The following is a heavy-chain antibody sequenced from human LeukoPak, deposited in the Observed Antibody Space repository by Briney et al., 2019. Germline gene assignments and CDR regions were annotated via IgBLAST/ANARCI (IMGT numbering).Heavy chain of an antibody. CDR2: ISYDGSTK. V-gene: IGHV3-30*18. CDR3: AKARDIVVVVAATPPWFDP. Sequence: PGRSLRLSCAASGFTFSSYGMHWVRQAPGKGLEWVAVISYDGSTKYYADSVKGRFTISRDNSKNTLYLQMNSLSAEDTAVYYCAKARDIVVVVAATPPWFDPWGQGTLVTVSS. J-gene: IGHJ5*02. CDR1: GFTFSSYG. D-gene: IGHD2-15*01.